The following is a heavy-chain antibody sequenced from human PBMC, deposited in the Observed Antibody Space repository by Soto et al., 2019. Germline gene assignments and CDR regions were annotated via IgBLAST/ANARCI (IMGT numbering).Heavy chain of an antibody. J-gene: IGHJ4*02. V-gene: IGHV4-59*01. CDR1: GASMSGYN. CDR2: IYSSGST. D-gene: IGHD6-19*01. CDR3: AREFGLGSGWYPL. Sequence: PSETLSLTCTVSGASMSGYNWSWIRQPPGKGLEWIGYIYSSGSTIYNPSLKSRVTISVDTSNNRFSLKVTSVTAADTAVYYCAREFGLGSGWYPLWGQG.